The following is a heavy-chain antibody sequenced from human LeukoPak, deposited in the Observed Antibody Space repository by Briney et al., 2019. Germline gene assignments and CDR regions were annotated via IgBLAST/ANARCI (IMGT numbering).Heavy chain of an antibody. V-gene: IGHV4-39*07. Sequence: SETLSLTCTVSGGSISSSSYYWGWIRQPPGKGLEWIGSIYYSGSTYYNPFLKSRVTISVDTSKNQFSLKLSSVTAADTAVYYCARGEDAAGGYGSGSYYTDAFDIWGQGTMVTVSS. CDR3: ARGEDAAGGYGSGSYYTDAFDI. J-gene: IGHJ3*02. CDR2: IYYSGST. D-gene: IGHD3-10*01. CDR1: GGSISSSSYY.